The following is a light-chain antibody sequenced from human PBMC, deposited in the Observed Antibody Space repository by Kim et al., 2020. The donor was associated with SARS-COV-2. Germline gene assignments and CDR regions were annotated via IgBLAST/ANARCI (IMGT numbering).Light chain of an antibody. CDR2: DAV. CDR1: QSVGSM. CDR3: QQRSNWRT. Sequence: SLSPGERATLSCRASQSVGSMLAWYQQNPGQAPRLLIYDAVNRATGIPARFSGSGSGTDFTLSISSLEPEDFAVYYCQQRSNWRTFGGGTKVDIK. J-gene: IGKJ4*01. V-gene: IGKV3-11*01.